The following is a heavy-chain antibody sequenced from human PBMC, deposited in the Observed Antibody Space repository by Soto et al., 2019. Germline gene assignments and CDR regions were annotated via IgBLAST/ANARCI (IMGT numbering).Heavy chain of an antibody. CDR1: GGSISSGGYY. CDR3: ARDWGGGSYNPSITMIVVGQFDP. CDR2: IYYSGST. V-gene: IGHV4-31*03. Sequence: LSLTCTVSGGSISSGGYYWSWIRQHPGKGLEWIGYIYYSGSTYYNPSLKSRVTISVDTSKNQFSLKLSSVTAADTAVYYCARDWGGGSYNPSITMIVVGQFDPWGQGTLVTVSS. J-gene: IGHJ5*02. D-gene: IGHD3-22*01.